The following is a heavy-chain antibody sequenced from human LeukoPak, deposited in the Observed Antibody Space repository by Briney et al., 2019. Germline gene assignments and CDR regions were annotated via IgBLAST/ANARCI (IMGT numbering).Heavy chain of an antibody. CDR3: VSAYCGGDCYHSLLTN. CDR2: IYHSGSS. CDR1: GVSIGSGGYS. D-gene: IGHD2-21*02. Sequence: SETLSLTCAVSGVSIGSGGYSWSWVRQPPGKGLKWIGYIYHSGSSYYNPSLKSRVTIPMDRSKNQFSLRLTSMTAADTAVYYCVSAYCGGDCYHSLLTNWGQGTLVTVSS. J-gene: IGHJ1*01. V-gene: IGHV4-30-2*01.